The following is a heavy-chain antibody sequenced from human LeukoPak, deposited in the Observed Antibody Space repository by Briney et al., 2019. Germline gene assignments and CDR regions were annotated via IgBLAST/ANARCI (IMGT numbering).Heavy chain of an antibody. CDR1: GYTFTSYY. V-gene: IGHV1-2*06. D-gene: IGHD3-3*01. CDR3: ARVQGGITSTAFDV. Sequence: ASVKVSCKASGYTFTSYYIHWLRQAPGQGLEWMGRINPNTGDTKFAEKFQGRVTMTRDTSLSTAYMEVSSLRSDDTAVYYCARVQGGITSTAFDVWGQGTMVIVSS. J-gene: IGHJ3*01. CDR2: INPNTGDT.